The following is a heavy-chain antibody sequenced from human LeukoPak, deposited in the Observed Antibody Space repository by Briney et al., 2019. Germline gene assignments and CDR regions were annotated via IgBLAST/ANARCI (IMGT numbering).Heavy chain of an antibody. J-gene: IGHJ5*02. V-gene: IGHV4-59*12. CDR3: ARSVSAYAGRGWFDP. CDR1: GGSISSYY. CDR2: IYYSGST. D-gene: IGHD5-12*01. Sequence: SETLSLTCTVSGGSISSYYWSWIRQPPGKGLEWIGYIYYSGSTNYNPSLKSRVTISVDTSKNQFSLNLTSVTAADTAVFYYARSVSAYAGRGWFDPWGQGTLVTVSS.